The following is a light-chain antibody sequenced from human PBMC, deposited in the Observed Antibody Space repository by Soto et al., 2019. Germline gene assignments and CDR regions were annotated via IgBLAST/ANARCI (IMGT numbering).Light chain of an antibody. V-gene: IGKV3-20*01. Sequence: EIVLTQSPGTLSLSPGERATLSCRASHSVSSSYLAWYQQKPGQAPRLLIYGASSRATGIPDRFSGSGSGTDFTLTISRLEPEDFAVYYCHQYGSSPPYTFGQGTKVDI. J-gene: IGKJ2*01. CDR2: GAS. CDR3: HQYGSSPPYT. CDR1: HSVSSSY.